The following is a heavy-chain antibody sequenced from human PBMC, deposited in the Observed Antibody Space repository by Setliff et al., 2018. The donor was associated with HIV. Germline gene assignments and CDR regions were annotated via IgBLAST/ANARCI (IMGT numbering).Heavy chain of an antibody. CDR3: ARGLTRGGYYYYFYMDV. J-gene: IGHJ6*03. CDR2: SYASGST. Sequence: SETLSLTCTVSGDSISTYYWSWIRQPPGKGLEWIGYSYASGSTNYNPSLKSRVTISKDTSKNHFSLKLTSVTAADTAVYYCARGLTRGGYYYYFYMDVWGKGTAVTVSS. CDR1: GDSISTYY. D-gene: IGHD7-27*01. V-gene: IGHV4-4*08.